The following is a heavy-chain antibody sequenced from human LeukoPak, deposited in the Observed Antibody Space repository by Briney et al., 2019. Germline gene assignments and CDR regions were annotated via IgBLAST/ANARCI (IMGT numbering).Heavy chain of an antibody. Sequence: ASVKVSCKVSGYTLTELSMHWVRQAPGKGLEWMGGFEPEDGETIYAQKFQGRVTMTEDTSTDTAYMELSSLRSEDTAVYYCALWVLRYFAWFDPWGQGTLVTVSS. CDR2: FEPEDGET. D-gene: IGHD3-9*01. CDR3: ALWVLRYFAWFDP. V-gene: IGHV1-24*01. CDR1: GYTLTELS. J-gene: IGHJ5*02.